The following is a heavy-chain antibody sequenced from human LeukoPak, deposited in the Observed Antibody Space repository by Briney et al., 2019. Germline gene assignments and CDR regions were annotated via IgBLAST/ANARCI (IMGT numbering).Heavy chain of an antibody. CDR3: AVCSSSSRYYYYGMDV. J-gene: IGHJ6*02. D-gene: IGHD6-6*01. CDR1: GGSISSYY. Sequence: SETLSLTCTVSGGSISSYYWSWIRQPPGKGLEWIGSIYYSGSTYYNPSLKSRVTISVDTSKNQFSLKLSSVTAADTAVYYCAVCSSSSRYYYYGMDVWGQGTTVTVSS. CDR2: IYYSGST. V-gene: IGHV4-59*05.